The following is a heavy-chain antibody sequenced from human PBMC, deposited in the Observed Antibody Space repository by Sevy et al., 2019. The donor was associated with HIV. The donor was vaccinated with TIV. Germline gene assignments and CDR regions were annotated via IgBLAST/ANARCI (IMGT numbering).Heavy chain of an antibody. CDR1: GFTFIRYN. Sequence: GGSLRLSCAASGFTFIRYNMNWVRQAPGKGLEWVSCVSGSSNYIYYAESLKGRFIISRDNAKDTLYLQMNSLRADDTAVYYCASGPPDGSYDYFDYWGQGTLVTVSS. D-gene: IGHD1-26*01. J-gene: IGHJ4*02. V-gene: IGHV3-21*06. CDR3: ASGPPDGSYDYFDY. CDR2: VSGSSNYI.